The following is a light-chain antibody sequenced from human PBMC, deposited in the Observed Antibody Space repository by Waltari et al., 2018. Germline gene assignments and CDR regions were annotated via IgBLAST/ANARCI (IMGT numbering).Light chain of an antibody. V-gene: IGLV2-11*02. Sequence: QSALTQPRSVSGSPGQSVTISCTATSHDVGGYNYVPWYQQHPDKAPKLIIYDINKRPSGVPDRFSGSKSGNTASLTISGLQAEDEADYYCCSYVGSNTYWVFGGGTKLTVL. CDR1: SHDVGGYNY. J-gene: IGLJ3*02. CDR2: DIN. CDR3: CSYVGSNTYWV.